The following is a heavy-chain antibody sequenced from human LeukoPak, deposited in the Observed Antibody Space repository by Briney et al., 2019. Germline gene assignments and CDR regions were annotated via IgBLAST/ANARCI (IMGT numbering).Heavy chain of an antibody. CDR3: AREKDYGGNSEDAFDI. CDR2: IYYSGST. CDR1: GGSISSSSYY. J-gene: IGHJ3*02. Sequence: PSETLSLTCTVSGGSISSSSYYWGWIRQPPGKGLEWIGSIYYSGSTYYNPSLKSRVTISVDTSKNQFSLKLRSVTAADTAVYYCAREKDYGGNSEDAFDIWGQGTTVTVSS. D-gene: IGHD4-23*01. V-gene: IGHV4-39*07.